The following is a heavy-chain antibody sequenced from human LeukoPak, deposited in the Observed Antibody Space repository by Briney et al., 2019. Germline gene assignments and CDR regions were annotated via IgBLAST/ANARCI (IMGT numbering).Heavy chain of an antibody. CDR2: ISGSGDNT. J-gene: IGHJ4*02. Sequence: GGSLRLSCAASGFTFSSYAMSWVRQAPGKGLEWVSGISGSGDNTYYADSVKGRFTISRDNSKNTLYVQVNSLGTEDTAAYYCAIGSYYDSSGSFYFDYWGQGTLVTVSS. CDR1: GFTFSSYA. V-gene: IGHV3-23*01. D-gene: IGHD3-22*01. CDR3: AIGSYYDSSGSFYFDY.